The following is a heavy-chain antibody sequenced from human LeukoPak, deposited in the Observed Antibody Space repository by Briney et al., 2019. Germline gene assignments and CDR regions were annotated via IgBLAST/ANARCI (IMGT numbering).Heavy chain of an antibody. Sequence: QPGGSLRLSCAASEFTFSTYGMHWVRQAPGKGLEWVAVISYDGGYKFYADSVKGRFTISRDNSKNTLYLQMNSLRAEDTAVYYCARDPATYYYDSSGYSPEGMDVWGQGTTVTVSS. CDR2: ISYDGGYK. CDR1: EFTFSTYG. V-gene: IGHV3-30*03. CDR3: ARDPATYYYDSSGYSPEGMDV. D-gene: IGHD3-22*01. J-gene: IGHJ6*02.